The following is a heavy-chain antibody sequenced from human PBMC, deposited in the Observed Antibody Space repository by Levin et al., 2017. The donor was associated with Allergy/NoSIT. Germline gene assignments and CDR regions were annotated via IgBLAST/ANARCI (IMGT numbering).Heavy chain of an antibody. J-gene: IGHJ4*02. CDR3: AREVRYRGEAYFDY. D-gene: IGHD3-10*01. V-gene: IGHV4-31*03. CDR2: IYYSGST. Sequence: PSETLSLTCTVSGGSISSGGYYWSWIRQHPGKGLEWIGYIYYSGSTYYNPSLKSRVTISVDTSKNQFSLKLSSVTAADTAVYYCAREVRYRGEAYFDYWGQGTLVTVSS. CDR1: GGSISSGGYY.